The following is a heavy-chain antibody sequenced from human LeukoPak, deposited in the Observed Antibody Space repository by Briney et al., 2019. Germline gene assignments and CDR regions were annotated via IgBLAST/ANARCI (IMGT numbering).Heavy chain of an antibody. Sequence: SETLSLTCTVSGDSIDSYYWSWIRQPPGKGLEWIGYIYYRGTTSYNPFLRSRVTISVDTSKNQFSLKLNSVTAADTAVYYCARLPRYGGYDHFDYWGQGILVIVSS. V-gene: IGHV4-59*12. D-gene: IGHD5-12*01. CDR1: GDSIDSYY. CDR2: IYYRGTT. CDR3: ARLPRYGGYDHFDY. J-gene: IGHJ4*02.